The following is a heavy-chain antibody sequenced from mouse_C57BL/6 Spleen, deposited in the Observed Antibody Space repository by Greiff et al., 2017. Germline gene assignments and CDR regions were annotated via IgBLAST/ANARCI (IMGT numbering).Heavy chain of an antibody. CDR1: GYTFTDYE. D-gene: IGHD3-2*02. CDR3: TRSRRQLRLGFAY. V-gene: IGHV1-15*01. J-gene: IGHJ3*01. Sequence: QVHVKQSGAELVRPGASVTLSCKASGYTFTDYEMHWVKQTPVHGLEWIGAIDPETGGTAYNQKFKGRAILTADKSSSTAYMELRSLTSEDSAVYYCTRSRRQLRLGFAYWGQGTLVTVSA. CDR2: IDPETGGT.